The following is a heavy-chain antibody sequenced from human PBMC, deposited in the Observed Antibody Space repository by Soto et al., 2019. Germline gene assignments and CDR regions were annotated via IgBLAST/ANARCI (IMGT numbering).Heavy chain of an antibody. Sequence: ASVKVSCKASGYTFTGYYMHWVRQAPGQGLEWMGWINPNSGGTNYAQKVQGWVTMTRDTSISTAYMELSRLRSDDTAVYYCARVKRGYCSGGSCYLFDYWGQGTLVTVSS. CDR1: GYTFTGYY. CDR3: ARVKRGYCSGGSCYLFDY. V-gene: IGHV1-2*04. D-gene: IGHD2-15*01. J-gene: IGHJ4*02. CDR2: INPNSGGT.